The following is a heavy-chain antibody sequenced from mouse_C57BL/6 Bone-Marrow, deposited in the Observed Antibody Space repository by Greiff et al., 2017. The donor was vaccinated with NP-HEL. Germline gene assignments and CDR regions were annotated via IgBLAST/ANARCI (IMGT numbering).Heavy chain of an antibody. CDR2: INPSNGGT. CDR1: GYTFTSNW. Sequence: QVQLKQPGTELVKPGASVKLPCKASGYTFTSNWMHWVRQRPGQGLEWIGNINPSNGGTNYNEKFKSKATLTVDKSSSTADMQHSSLTSEDSAVYYCARDAGYAFDYWGQGTTLTVSS. V-gene: IGHV1-53*01. J-gene: IGHJ2*01. D-gene: IGHD3-2*02. CDR3: ARDAGYAFDY.